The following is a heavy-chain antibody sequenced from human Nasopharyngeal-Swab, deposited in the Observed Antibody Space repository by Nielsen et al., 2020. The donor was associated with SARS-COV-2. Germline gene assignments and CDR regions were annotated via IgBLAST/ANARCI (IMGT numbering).Heavy chain of an antibody. CDR3: ARVWGATCLN. J-gene: IGHJ4*02. V-gene: IGHV4-59*13. Sequence: PGKGLEWIGYIYYSGSTNYNPSLKSRVTIPVDTSKNQFSLKLSSVTAADTAVYYCARVWGATCLNWGQGTLVTVSS. D-gene: IGHD1-26*01. CDR2: IYYSGST.